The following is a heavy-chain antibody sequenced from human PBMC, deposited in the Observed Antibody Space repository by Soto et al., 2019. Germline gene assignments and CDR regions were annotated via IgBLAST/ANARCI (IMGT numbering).Heavy chain of an antibody. CDR1: GDSVSSNSAA. D-gene: IGHD6-13*01. Sequence: SQTLSLTCVLSGDSVSSNSAAWNCLRQSPSRGLEWLGRTYYRPKWYNDYAVSVKSRISINPDTSKNQFSLQLNSVTPEDTAVYYCARDRSSSNYFDYWGQGTLVTVSS. V-gene: IGHV6-1*01. CDR2: TYYRPKWYN. J-gene: IGHJ4*02. CDR3: ARDRSSSNYFDY.